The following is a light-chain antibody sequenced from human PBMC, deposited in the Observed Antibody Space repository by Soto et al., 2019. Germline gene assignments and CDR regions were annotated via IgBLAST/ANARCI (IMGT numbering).Light chain of an antibody. CDR3: SSKTSSRTPFV. CDR2: EVN. CDR1: SGDVGGYNY. V-gene: IGLV2-14*01. Sequence: QSALTQPASVSGSPGQSITISCTGTSGDVGGYNYVSWYQQHPGNAPRLMIYEVNNRPSGVPNRFSGSKSGNTASPTISGLQAEDEADYYCSSKTSSRTPFVFGTGTKVTVL. J-gene: IGLJ1*01.